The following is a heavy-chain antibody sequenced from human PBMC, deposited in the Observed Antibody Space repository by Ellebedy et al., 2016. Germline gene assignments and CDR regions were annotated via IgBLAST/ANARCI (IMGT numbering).Heavy chain of an antibody. J-gene: IGHJ3*02. CDR2: MNHDGSEK. CDR3: ARGTHLPGLDI. V-gene: IGHV3-7*01. CDR1: GFTFSNFW. Sequence: GESLKISXAASGFTFSNFWMNLVRQAPGKGLEWVANMNHDGSEKYYVDSVKGRFTISRDNAKNSLYLQMNSLRAEDTAIYYCARGTHLPGLDIWGQGTMVTVSS.